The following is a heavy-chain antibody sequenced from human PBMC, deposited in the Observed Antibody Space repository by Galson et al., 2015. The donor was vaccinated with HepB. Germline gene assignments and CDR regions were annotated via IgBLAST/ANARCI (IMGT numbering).Heavy chain of an antibody. Sequence: SLRLSCAASGFSYNNYAMTWVRQAPGKGLEWVSAISGSGGSTYYADSVKGRFTISRDNSKNTLSLQMNSLRAEDTAVYYCATREPDYWGQGTLVTVSS. CDR2: ISGSGGST. V-gene: IGHV3-23*01. J-gene: IGHJ4*02. CDR1: GFSYNNYA. CDR3: ATREPDY. D-gene: IGHD1-14*01.